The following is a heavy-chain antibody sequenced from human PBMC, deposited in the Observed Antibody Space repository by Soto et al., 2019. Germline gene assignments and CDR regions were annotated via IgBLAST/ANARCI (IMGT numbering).Heavy chain of an antibody. V-gene: IGHV4-59*01. CDR2: VYNSGST. Sequence: LSLTCTVSGGSISSNYWTWIRQPPGKGLEWIGYVYNSGSTNYNPSLKSRVTISEDTSKSQFSLRVNSMTAADTAVYYCARYRREAVAGYTLDNWGQGILVTVSS. CDR3: ARYRREAVAGYTLDN. CDR1: GGSISSNY. D-gene: IGHD6-13*01. J-gene: IGHJ4*02.